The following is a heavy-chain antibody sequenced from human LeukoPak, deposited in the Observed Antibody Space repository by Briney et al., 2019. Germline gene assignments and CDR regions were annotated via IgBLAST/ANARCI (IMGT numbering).Heavy chain of an antibody. CDR1: GGSFSSYY. V-gene: IGHV4-39*01. Sequence: SETLSLTCAVYGGSFSSYYWGWIRQPPGKGLEWIGSIYYSGSTYYNPPLKSRVTISVDTSKNQFSLKLSSVTAADTAVYYCARVGITIFGVVPNWFGPWGQGTLVTVSS. CDR2: IYYSGST. J-gene: IGHJ5*02. D-gene: IGHD3-3*01. CDR3: ARVGITIFGVVPNWFGP.